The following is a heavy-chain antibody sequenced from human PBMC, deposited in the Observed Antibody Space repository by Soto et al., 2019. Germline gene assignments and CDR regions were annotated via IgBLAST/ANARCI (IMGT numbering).Heavy chain of an antibody. CDR3: ARISYWVKDY. D-gene: IGHD2-8*02. CDR1: GASLSSGSYY. Sequence: KPSETLSLTCTVSGASLSSGSYYWIWIRQPPGKGLEWIGYFYYTGTTKYNPSLESRVTISADTCKNQFSLNLTSVTAADKAVYYCARISYWVKDYWGQGALVTVSS. CDR2: FYYTGTT. J-gene: IGHJ4*02. V-gene: IGHV4-61*01.